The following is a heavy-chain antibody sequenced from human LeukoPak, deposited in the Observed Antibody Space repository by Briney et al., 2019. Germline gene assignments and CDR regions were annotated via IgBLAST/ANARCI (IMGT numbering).Heavy chain of an antibody. J-gene: IGHJ3*02. CDR1: GFTHSSYW. CDR3: ARDTNFYYDSSGYYEKGAFDI. CDR2: IKQDGSGQ. V-gene: IGHV3-7*01. Sequence: PGGSLRLSCAASGFTHSSYWMSWVRPAPGEGVEGVANIKQDGSGQFYVDSGKGRFTLSRDNAKNSLYLQMRSLRVEDTAVYYCARDTNFYYDSSGYYEKGAFDIWGQGTTVTVSS. D-gene: IGHD3-22*01.